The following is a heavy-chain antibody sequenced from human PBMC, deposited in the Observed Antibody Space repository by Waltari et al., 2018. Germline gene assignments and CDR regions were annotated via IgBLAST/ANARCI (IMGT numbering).Heavy chain of an antibody. J-gene: IGHJ4*02. Sequence: QLQLQESGPGLVKPSETLSLTCTVSGGSISSSSYYWGWIRQPPGKGLEWSGSIYYSGSTYYNPSLKSRVTISVDTSKNQFSLKLSSVTAADTAVYYCAHNYAPNRGEDYWGQGTLVTVSS. V-gene: IGHV4-39*07. CDR1: GGSISSSSYY. CDR2: IYYSGST. D-gene: IGHD2-8*01. CDR3: AHNYAPNRGEDY.